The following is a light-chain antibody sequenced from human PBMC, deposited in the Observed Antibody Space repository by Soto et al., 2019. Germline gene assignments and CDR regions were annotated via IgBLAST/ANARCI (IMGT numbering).Light chain of an antibody. Sequence: VLTQSPGSLSLSPGERATVSCRASQTVTSSYLAWYQQRPGQAPQLLIYDAVKRATGIPDRFSGSESGSDYTLTISRLDPADSAVYYCQQYGDSITFGGGTKVEIK. V-gene: IGKV3-20*01. J-gene: IGKJ4*01. CDR1: QTVTSSY. CDR3: QQYGDSIT. CDR2: DAV.